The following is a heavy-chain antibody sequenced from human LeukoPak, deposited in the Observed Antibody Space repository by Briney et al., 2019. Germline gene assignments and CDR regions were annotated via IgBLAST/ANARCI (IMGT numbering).Heavy chain of an antibody. CDR1: GGTFSSYA. V-gene: IGHV1-69*05. CDR3: ARDDFWSGYYNGNYFDY. Sequence: SVKVSCKASGGTFSSYAISWVRQAPGQGLEWMGGIIPIFGTANYAQKLQGRVTMTTDTSTSTAYMELRSLRSDDTAVYYCARDDFWSGYYNGNYFDYWGQGTLVTVSS. CDR2: IIPIFGTA. J-gene: IGHJ4*02. D-gene: IGHD3-3*01.